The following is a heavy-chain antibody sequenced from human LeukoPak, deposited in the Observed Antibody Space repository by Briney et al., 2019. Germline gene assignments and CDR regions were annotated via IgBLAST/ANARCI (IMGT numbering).Heavy chain of an antibody. D-gene: IGHD2-21*01. J-gene: IGHJ5*02. Sequence: PSETLSLTCTVSGGSISSGGYYWSWIRQPPGKGLEWIGYIYHSGSTYYNPSLKSRVTISVDTSKNQFSLKLSSVTAADTAVYFCARDDVVGIGRFDPWGHGTLVTVSS. V-gene: IGHV4-30-2*01. CDR2: IYHSGST. CDR3: ARDDVVGIGRFDP. CDR1: GGSISSGGYY.